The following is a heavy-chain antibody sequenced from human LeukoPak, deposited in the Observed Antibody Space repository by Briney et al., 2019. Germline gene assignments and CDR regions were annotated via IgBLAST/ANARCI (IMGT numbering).Heavy chain of an antibody. J-gene: IGHJ5*02. D-gene: IGHD3-10*01. CDR3: VKSQDYYGQFDP. V-gene: IGHV3-64D*09. CDR2: ISSNGGST. Sequence: PGGSLRLSCSASGFTFSSYAMYWVRQAPGKGLESVSAISSNGGSTNYADSVKGRFTISRDNSKNTLYLQMSSLRAEDTAVYYCVKSQDYYGQFDPWGQGTLVTVSS. CDR1: GFTFSSYA.